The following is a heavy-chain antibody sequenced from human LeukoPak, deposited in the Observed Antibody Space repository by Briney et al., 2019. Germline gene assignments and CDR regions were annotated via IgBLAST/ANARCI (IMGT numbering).Heavy chain of an antibody. D-gene: IGHD3-10*01. CDR3: AREARLRGGFDY. J-gene: IGHJ4*02. CDR1: GFTFSSYS. V-gene: IGHV3-7*01. CDR2: IKQDGSEK. Sequence: QAGVSLRLSCAASGFTFSSYSMNWVRQAPGKGLEWVANIKQDGSEKPYVDSVKGRFTISRDNAKNSLFLQMNSLRAEDTAVYYCAREARLRGGFDYWGQGTLVTVSS.